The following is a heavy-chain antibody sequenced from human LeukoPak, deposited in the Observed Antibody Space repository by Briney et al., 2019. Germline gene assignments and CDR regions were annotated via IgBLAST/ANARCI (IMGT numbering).Heavy chain of an antibody. Sequence: PSETLSLTCAVYGGSFSGFYWSWIRQPPGKGLEWIGEVNHSGSTNYNPSLKSRITISVDKSKNQFSLKLSSVTAADTAVYYCAREGYYGSGSFYFDYWGQGTLVTVSS. V-gene: IGHV4-34*01. D-gene: IGHD3-10*01. CDR2: VNHSGST. CDR3: AREGYYGSGSFYFDY. CDR1: GGSFSGFY. J-gene: IGHJ4*02.